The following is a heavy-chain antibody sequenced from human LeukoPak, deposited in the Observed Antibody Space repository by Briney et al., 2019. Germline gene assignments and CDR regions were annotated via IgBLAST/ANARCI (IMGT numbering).Heavy chain of an antibody. D-gene: IGHD3-10*01. CDR3: ASVFYGSGSYYFDY. J-gene: IGHJ4*02. CDR1: GYSISSGYY. CDR2: IYHSGST. V-gene: IGHV4-38-2*02. Sequence: PSETLSLTCTVSGYSISSGYYWGWIRQPPGKGLEWIGSIYHSGSTYYNPSLKSRVTISVDTSKIQFSLKLSSVTAADTAVYYCASVFYGSGSYYFDYWGQGTLVTVSS.